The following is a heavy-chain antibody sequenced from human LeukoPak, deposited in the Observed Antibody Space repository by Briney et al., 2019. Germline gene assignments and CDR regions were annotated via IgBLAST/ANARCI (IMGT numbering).Heavy chain of an antibody. D-gene: IGHD4-17*01. CDR1: GFTFSNAW. CDR3: TTFADYGDYPASYYYYYMDV. CDR2: IKSKTDGGTT. Sequence: GGPLRLSCAASGFTFSNAWMSWLRQAPGKGLEWGGRIKSKTDGGTTDYAAPVKGRFTISRDDSKNTLYLQMNSLTTEDTAVYYCTTFADYGDYPASYYYYYMDVWGKGTTVTVSS. J-gene: IGHJ6*03. V-gene: IGHV3-15*01.